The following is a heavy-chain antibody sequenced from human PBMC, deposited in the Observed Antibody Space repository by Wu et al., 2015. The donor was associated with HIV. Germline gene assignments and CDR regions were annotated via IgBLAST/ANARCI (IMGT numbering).Heavy chain of an antibody. CDR3: ARGSGNLWDIAAAAPFDY. D-gene: IGHD6-13*01. V-gene: IGHV1-69*13. Sequence: QVQLVQSGAEVKKPGSSVKVSCKASGGTFSSYAISWVRQAPGQGLEWMGRIIPIFGTANYAQKFQGRVTITADESTSTAYMELSSLRSEDTAVYYCARGSGNLWDIAAAAPFDYWGQGTLVTVSS. CDR1: GGTFSSYA. CDR2: IIPIFGTA. J-gene: IGHJ4*02.